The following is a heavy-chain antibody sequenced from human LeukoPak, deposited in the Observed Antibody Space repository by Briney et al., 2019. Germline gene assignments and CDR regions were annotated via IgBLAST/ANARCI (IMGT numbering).Heavy chain of an antibody. V-gene: IGHV3-21*01. CDR1: GFTFSSYS. Sequence: GGSLRLSCAASGFTFSSYSMNWVRQAPGKGLEWVSSISSSSSYIYHADSVKGRFTISRDNAKNSLYLQMNSLRAEDTAVYYCAREDYDILTGYSPFDYWGQGTLVTVSS. D-gene: IGHD3-9*01. CDR3: AREDYDILTGYSPFDY. CDR2: ISSSSSYI. J-gene: IGHJ4*02.